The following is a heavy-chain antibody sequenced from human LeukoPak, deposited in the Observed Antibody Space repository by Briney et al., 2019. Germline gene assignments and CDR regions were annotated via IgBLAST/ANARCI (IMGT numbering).Heavy chain of an antibody. CDR2: IGSSSSPI. Sequence: GGSLRLSCAASGFTFDDYGMSWVRQAPGKGLEWVSYIGSSSSPIYYADSVKGRFTISRDNAKNSLYLQMDSLRAEDTAVYYCARDQAYSFDYWGQGTLVTVSS. J-gene: IGHJ4*02. CDR1: GFTFDDYG. D-gene: IGHD4-11*01. CDR3: ARDQAYSFDY. V-gene: IGHV3-48*01.